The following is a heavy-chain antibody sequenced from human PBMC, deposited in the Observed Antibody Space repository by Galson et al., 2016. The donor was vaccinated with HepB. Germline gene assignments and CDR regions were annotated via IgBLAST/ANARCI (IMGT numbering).Heavy chain of an antibody. CDR3: SKGSLSETGSTCEH. Sequence: SLRLSCAASGFTFDDYAMHWVRPAPGKGLEWVAGINWNSGTVFYADSVKGRFTISRDNNKNSLYLQMNSLSTEDTALYYCSKGSLSETGSTCEHWGQGTLVTVSS. D-gene: IGHD1-7*01. V-gene: IGHV3-9*01. CDR1: GFTFDDYA. J-gene: IGHJ1*01. CDR2: INWNSGTV.